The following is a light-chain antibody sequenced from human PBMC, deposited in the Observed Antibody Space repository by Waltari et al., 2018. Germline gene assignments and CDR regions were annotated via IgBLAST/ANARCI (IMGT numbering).Light chain of an antibody. V-gene: IGKV1-33*01. CDR1: QDITNY. CDR2: ATS. Sequence: MTQSPSSLSASIGDRVTITCQASQDITNYLNWYQQKPGKAPNLLIYATSNLESGVPSRFSGSGSGTLFTFTISSLQPEDIATYYCQQYDSLPLTFGPGTTVDV. CDR3: QQYDSLPLT. J-gene: IGKJ3*01.